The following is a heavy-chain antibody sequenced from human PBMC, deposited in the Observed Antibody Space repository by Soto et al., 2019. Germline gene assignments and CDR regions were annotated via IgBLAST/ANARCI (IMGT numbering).Heavy chain of an antibody. CDR3: AKGGDGYIPGTWFDP. CDR1: GFTFSSYA. J-gene: IGHJ5*02. V-gene: IGHV3-23*01. Sequence: EVQLLESGGGLLQPGGSLRLPCAAPGFTFSSYAMSGVRQAPGKGLGGVSAISGSGGSSYYADSVKGRFTISRDNSKNTLYLQMNSLRAEDTAVYYCAKGGDGYIPGTWFDPWGQGTLVTVSS. CDR2: ISGSGGSS. D-gene: IGHD5-12*01.